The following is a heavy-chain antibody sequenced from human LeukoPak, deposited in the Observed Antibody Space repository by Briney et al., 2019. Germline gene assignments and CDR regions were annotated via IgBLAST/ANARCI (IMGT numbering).Heavy chain of an antibody. CDR1: GFTFSDYY. V-gene: IGHV3-11*03. CDR3: ARSFYDFLNGPYEEAFDM. CDR2: ISSSATYT. D-gene: IGHD3-3*01. Sequence: PGGSLRPSCAASGFTFSDYYMNWIRQAPGKGLEWVSYISSSATYTDYAESVKGRFTVSRDNAKNSQYLQMNSLRAEDTAVYYCARSFYDFLNGPYEEAFDMWGQGTMVTVSS. J-gene: IGHJ3*02.